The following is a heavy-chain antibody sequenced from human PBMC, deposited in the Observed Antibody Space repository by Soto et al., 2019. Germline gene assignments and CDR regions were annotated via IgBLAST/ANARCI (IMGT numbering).Heavy chain of an antibody. CDR2: INPNSGGT. CDR1: GYTFTGYY. Sequence: GASVKVSCKASGYTFTGYYMHWVRQAPGQGLEWMGWINPNSGGTNYAQKFQGRVTMTRDTSISTAYMELSRLRSDDTAVYYCARQNYYASSGYYQALGYWGQGTLVTVYS. V-gene: IGHV1-2*02. J-gene: IGHJ4*02. D-gene: IGHD3-22*01. CDR3: ARQNYYASSGYYQALGY.